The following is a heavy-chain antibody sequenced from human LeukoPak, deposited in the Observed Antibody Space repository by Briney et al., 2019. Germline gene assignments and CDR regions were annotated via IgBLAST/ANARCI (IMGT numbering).Heavy chain of an antibody. Sequence: GGSLRLSCAASGFTFSSYSMNWVRQAPGKGLEWVSYISSSSSNIYYADSVKGRFTISRDNAKNSLYLQVNSLRAEDTAVYYCARGPFWSGYYDDWGQGTLVTVSS. V-gene: IGHV3-48*01. CDR3: ARGPFWSGYYDD. CDR1: GFTFSSYS. J-gene: IGHJ4*02. D-gene: IGHD3-3*01. CDR2: ISSSSSNI.